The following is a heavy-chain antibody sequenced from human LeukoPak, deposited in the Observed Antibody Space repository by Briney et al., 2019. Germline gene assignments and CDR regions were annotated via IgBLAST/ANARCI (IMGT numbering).Heavy chain of an antibody. CDR2: IKHSGST. V-gene: IGHV4-34*01. D-gene: IGHD4-17*01. CDR3: ARAKTTVGYFDY. J-gene: IGHJ4*02. CDR1: GGSFSGYY. Sequence: PSETLSLTCAVYGGSFSGYYWSWIRQPPGKGLEWIGEIKHSGSTNYNPSLKSRVTISVDTSKNQFSLKLSSVTAADTAVYYCARAKTTVGYFDYWGQGTLVTVSS.